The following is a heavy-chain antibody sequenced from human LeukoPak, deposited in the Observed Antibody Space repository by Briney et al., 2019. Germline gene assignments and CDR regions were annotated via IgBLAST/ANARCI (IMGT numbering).Heavy chain of an antibody. J-gene: IGHJ6*03. CDR1: GFTFSSYA. Sequence: QPGGSLRLSCAASGFTFSSYAMSWVRQAPGKGLEWVSAISGSGGSTYYADSVKGRFTISRDNSKNTLYLQMNSLRAEDTAVYYCAKDAHFDWLQRHSHYMDVWGKGTTVTVSS. CDR2: ISGSGGST. CDR3: AKDAHFDWLQRHSHYMDV. V-gene: IGHV3-23*01. D-gene: IGHD3-9*01.